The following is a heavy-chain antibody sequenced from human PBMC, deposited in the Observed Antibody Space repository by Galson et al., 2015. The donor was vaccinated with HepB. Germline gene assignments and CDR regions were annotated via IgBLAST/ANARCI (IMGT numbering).Heavy chain of an antibody. Sequence: SVKVSCKASGVTFSNYGISWLRQAPGQGLEWMGGIIPLFGSANYAQKFQGRVTITADESTSTTYMEMSSLRSEDTALYYCARQYDSDGYYAYWGQGTQVTVSS. J-gene: IGHJ4*02. CDR2: IIPLFGSA. CDR1: GVTFSNYG. V-gene: IGHV1-69*13. D-gene: IGHD3-22*01. CDR3: ARQYDSDGYYAY.